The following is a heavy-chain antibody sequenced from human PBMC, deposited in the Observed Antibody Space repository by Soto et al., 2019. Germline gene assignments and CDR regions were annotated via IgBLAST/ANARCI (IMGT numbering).Heavy chain of an antibody. CDR2: IYWDDDK. Sequence: QITLKESGPTLVKPTQTLTLTCTFSGFSLSTSGVGVGWIRQPPGKALEWLALIYWDDDKRYIPSLKSRLTNXKDTTKNHVVLTMTNMYPVDTDTYYCAHKMWNFDYWSQGTLVTVSS. D-gene: IGHD2-21*01. V-gene: IGHV2-5*02. J-gene: IGHJ4*02. CDR1: GFSLSTSGVG. CDR3: AHKMWNFDY.